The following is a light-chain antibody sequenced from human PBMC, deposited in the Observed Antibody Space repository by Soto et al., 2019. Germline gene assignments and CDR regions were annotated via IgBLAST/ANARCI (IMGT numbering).Light chain of an antibody. CDR1: SGHSSYA. Sequence: QAVVTQSPSASASLGASVKLTCTLSSGHSSYAIAWHQQQPEKGPRYLMKLNSDGSHNKGDGIPDRFSGSSSGAECYLTISSLQSEDEADYYCQTWGTGVQVFGGGTKLTVL. CDR2: LNSDGSH. CDR3: QTWGTGVQV. V-gene: IGLV4-69*01. J-gene: IGLJ3*02.